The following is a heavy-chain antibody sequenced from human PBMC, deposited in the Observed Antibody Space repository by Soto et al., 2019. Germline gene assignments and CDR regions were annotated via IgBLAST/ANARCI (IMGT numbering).Heavy chain of an antibody. CDR2: IYYSGST. D-gene: IGHD6-6*01. CDR3: ARAPKDIAAREDWFDP. J-gene: IGHJ5*02. V-gene: IGHV4-31*03. Sequence: TSETLSLTCTVSGGSISSGGYYWSWIRQHPGKGLEWIGYIYYSGSTYYNPSLKSRVTISVDTSKNQFSLKLSAVTAADTAVYYCARAPKDIAAREDWFDPWGQGTLVTVSS. CDR1: GGSISSGGYY.